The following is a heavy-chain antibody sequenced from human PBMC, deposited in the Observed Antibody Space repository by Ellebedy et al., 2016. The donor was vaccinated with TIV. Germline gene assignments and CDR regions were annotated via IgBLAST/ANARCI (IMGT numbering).Heavy chain of an antibody. CDR1: GFTFRSHG. J-gene: IGHJ3*02. CDR2: LSGSGGSK. CDR3: AKPAGYCSSTSCYEGSFDI. V-gene: IGHV3-23*01. Sequence: GESLKISXAASGFTFRSHGMSWVRQAPGKGPEWVSALSGSGGSKYYADSVKGRFTISRDNSKNTLYLQMNSLRAEDTAVYYCAKPAGYCSSTSCYEGSFDIWGQGTMVTVS. D-gene: IGHD2-2*01.